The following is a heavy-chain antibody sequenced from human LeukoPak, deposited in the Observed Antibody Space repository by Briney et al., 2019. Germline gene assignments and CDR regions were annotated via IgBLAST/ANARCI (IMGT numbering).Heavy chain of an antibody. D-gene: IGHD2-2*01. CDR1: GGSISSGGHY. V-gene: IGHV4-30-2*01. CDR2: IYHSGST. CDR3: AREAGDIVVVPAARGPLGY. Sequence: PSETLSLTCTVSGGSISSGGHYWSWIRQPPGKGLEWIGYIYHSGSTYYNPSLKSRVTISVDRSKNQFSLKLSSVTAADTAVYYCAREAGDIVVVPAARGPLGYWGQGTLVTVSS. J-gene: IGHJ4*02.